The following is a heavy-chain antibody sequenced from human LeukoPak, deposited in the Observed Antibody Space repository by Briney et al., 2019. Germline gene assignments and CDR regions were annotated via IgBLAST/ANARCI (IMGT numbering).Heavy chain of an antibody. J-gene: IGHJ4*02. CDR1: GFTSSSYS. CDR2: ISSSSSYI. D-gene: IGHD3-10*01. Sequence: GGSLRLSCAASGFTSSSYSMNWVRQAPGKGLEWVSSISSSSSYIYYADSVKGRFTISRDNAKNSLYLQMNSLRAEDTAVYYCARLHQYYYGSGSYCDYWGQGTLVTVSS. CDR3: ARLHQYYYGSGSYCDY. V-gene: IGHV3-21*01.